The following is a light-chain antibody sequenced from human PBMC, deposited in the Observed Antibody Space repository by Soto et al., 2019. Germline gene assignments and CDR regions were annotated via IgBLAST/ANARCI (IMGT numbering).Light chain of an antibody. CDR2: KAS. Sequence: DIQMTQSPSTLSASVGDRVTITCRASQSISSWLAWYQQKPGKAPNLLIYKASTLESGVPSRFSGSGSGTEFTLTISSLQPDDFATYYCQQYNSYSPTFGGGTKVEI. J-gene: IGKJ4*01. CDR3: QQYNSYSPT. CDR1: QSISSW. V-gene: IGKV1-5*03.